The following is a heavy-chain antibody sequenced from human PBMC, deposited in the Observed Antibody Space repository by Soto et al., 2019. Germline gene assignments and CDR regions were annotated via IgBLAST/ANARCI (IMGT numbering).Heavy chain of an antibody. V-gene: IGHV4-34*01. J-gene: IGHJ4*02. CDR3: ARVDDY. Sequence: QVQLQQWGAGLLKPSETLSLTCAVYGGSFSGYYWGWIRQPPGKGLEWIGQINHRGRANYNPSLKSRLTISVDRSNNQFSLRLNSVTAADTAMYYCARVDDYWGQGTLVTVSS. CDR2: INHRGRA. CDR1: GGSFSGYY.